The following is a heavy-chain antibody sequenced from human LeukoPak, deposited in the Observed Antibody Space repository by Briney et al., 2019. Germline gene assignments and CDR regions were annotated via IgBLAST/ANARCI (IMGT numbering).Heavy chain of an antibody. D-gene: IGHD2-21*02. CDR2: INHSGST. Sequence: SETLSLTCAVYGGSFSGYYWSWIRQPPGKGLEWIGEINHSGSTNYNPSHKSRVTISVDTSKNQFSLKLSSVTAADTAVYYCARGVARTSATAISTSYYFDYWGQGTLVTVSS. CDR1: GGSFSGYY. J-gene: IGHJ4*02. V-gene: IGHV4-34*01. CDR3: ARGVARTSATAISTSYYFDY.